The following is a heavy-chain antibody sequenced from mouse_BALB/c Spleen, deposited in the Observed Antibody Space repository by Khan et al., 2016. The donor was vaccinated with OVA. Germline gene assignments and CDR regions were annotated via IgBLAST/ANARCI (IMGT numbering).Heavy chain of an antibody. CDR3: ARGGAVVPYWYFDV. Sequence: EVKLEESGPGLVKPSQSLSLTCSVTGYSITSGYRWNWIRQFPGNKLEWMGYISYDGSNNYNPSLKNRISITRDTSKNQFFLKLNSVTTEDTATYYWARGGAVVPYWYFDVWGAGTTVTVSS. J-gene: IGHJ1*01. D-gene: IGHD1-1*01. V-gene: IGHV3-6*02. CDR1: GYSITSGYR. CDR2: ISYDGSN.